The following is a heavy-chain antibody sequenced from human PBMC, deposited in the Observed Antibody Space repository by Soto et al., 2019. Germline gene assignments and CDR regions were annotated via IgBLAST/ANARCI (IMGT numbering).Heavy chain of an antibody. CDR1: GGTFSSYA. Sequence: QVQLVQSGAEVKKPGSSVKVSCKASGGTFSSYAISWVLQAPGQGLEWMGGIIPIFGTANYAQKFQGRVTITADESTSTAYMELSSLRSEDTAVYYCVRGEVDKGCRRDYYYGMDVWGQGTTVTVSS. V-gene: IGHV1-69*01. J-gene: IGHJ6*02. CDR3: VRGEVDKGCRRDYYYGMDV. CDR2: IIPIFGTA. D-gene: IGHD5-12*01.